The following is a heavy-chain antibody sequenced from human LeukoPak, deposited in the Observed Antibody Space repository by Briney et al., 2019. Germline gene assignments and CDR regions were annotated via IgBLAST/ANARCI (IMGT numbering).Heavy chain of an antibody. V-gene: IGHV3-23*01. D-gene: IGHD5-24*01. Sequence: PGGSLRLSCAASGFTFSSYAMSWVRQAPGKGLEWVSAISGSGGSTYYTDSVKGRFTISRDNSKNTLYLQMNSLRAEDAAVYYCAKDVGDGYNWWGQGTLVTVSS. CDR3: AKDVGDGYNW. CDR2: ISGSGGST. J-gene: IGHJ4*02. CDR1: GFTFSSYA.